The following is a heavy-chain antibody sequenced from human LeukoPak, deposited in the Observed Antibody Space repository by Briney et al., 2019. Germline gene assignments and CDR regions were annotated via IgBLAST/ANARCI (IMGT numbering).Heavy chain of an antibody. CDR3: AREAAIATAIVWFDP. CDR2: INQSGRI. D-gene: IGHD6-13*01. Sequence: SETLSLTCAVNSGSFSGYNWNWIRQSSGKGLEWIGEINQSGRINYNPSLKSRVTISVDTSKNQFSLKLTSLTAADTAVYYCAREAAIATAIVWFDPWGQGTLVTVSS. J-gene: IGHJ5*02. CDR1: SGSFSGYN. V-gene: IGHV4-34*01.